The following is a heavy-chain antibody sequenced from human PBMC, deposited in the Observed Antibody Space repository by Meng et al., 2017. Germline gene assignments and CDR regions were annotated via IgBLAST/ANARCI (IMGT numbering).Heavy chain of an antibody. V-gene: IGHV1-3*01. CDR1: GYTFTSYA. Sequence: QVHLVQVGAEVKKPGASVKVSCKASGYTFTSYAMHWVRQAPGQRLEWMGWINAGNVNTKYSQKFQGRVTITRDTSASTAYMELSSLRSEDTAVYYCARDRSRLSTVTLLFDPWGQGTLVTVSS. D-gene: IGHD4-17*01. J-gene: IGHJ5*02. CDR3: ARDRSRLSTVTLLFDP. CDR2: INAGNVNT.